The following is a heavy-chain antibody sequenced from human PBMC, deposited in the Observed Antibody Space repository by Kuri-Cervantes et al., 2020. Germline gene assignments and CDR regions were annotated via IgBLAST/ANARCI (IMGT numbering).Heavy chain of an antibody. CDR3: AAALWFGELFGWFDP. CDR2: IYYSGST. V-gene: IGHV4-39*01. CDR1: GCSISSSSYY. D-gene: IGHD3-10*01. Sequence: GSLRLSCTVSGCSISSSSYYWGWIRQPPGKGLEWIGSIYYSGSTYYNPSLKSRVTISVDTSKNQFSLKLSSVTAADTAVYYCAAALWFGELFGWFDPWGQGTLVTVSS. J-gene: IGHJ5*02.